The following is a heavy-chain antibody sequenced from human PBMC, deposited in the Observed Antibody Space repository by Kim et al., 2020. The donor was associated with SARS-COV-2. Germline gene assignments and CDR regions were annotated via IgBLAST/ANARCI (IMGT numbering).Heavy chain of an antibody. V-gene: IGHV4-34*01. D-gene: IGHD5-18*01. CDR1: GGSFSGYY. CDR2: INHSGST. Sequence: SETLSLTCAVYGGSFSGYYWSWIRQPPGKGLEWIGEINHSGSTNYNPSLKSRVTISVDTSKNQFSLKLSSVTAADTAVYYCARDRYSYGYKPSRNFDYWGQGTLVTVSS. J-gene: IGHJ4*02. CDR3: ARDRYSYGYKPSRNFDY.